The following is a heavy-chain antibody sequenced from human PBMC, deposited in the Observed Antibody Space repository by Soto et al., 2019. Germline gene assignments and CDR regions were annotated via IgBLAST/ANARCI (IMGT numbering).Heavy chain of an antibody. J-gene: IGHJ5*02. CDR3: AREWGQIAVAVGWLDP. Sequence: ASVKVSCKASGYTFTSYGISWVRQAPGQGLEWMGWISAYNGNTNYAQKLQGRVTMTTDTSTSTAYMELRSLRSDDTAVYYCAREWGQIAVAVGWLDPWGQGTLVTVSS. CDR2: ISAYNGNT. V-gene: IGHV1-18*04. CDR1: GYTFTSYG. D-gene: IGHD6-19*01.